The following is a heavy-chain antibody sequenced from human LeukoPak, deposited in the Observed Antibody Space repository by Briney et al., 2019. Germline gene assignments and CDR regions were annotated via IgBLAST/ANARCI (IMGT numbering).Heavy chain of an antibody. CDR1: GGSISSYY. D-gene: IGHD5-18*01. Sequence: SETLSLTCTVSGGSISSYYWRWIRQPPGKGLEWIGYIYYSGSTNYNPSLKSRVTISVDTSKNQFSLKLSSVTAADTAVYYCARGQGYGSYYYGMDVWGQGTTVTVSS. J-gene: IGHJ6*02. V-gene: IGHV4-59*01. CDR2: IYYSGST. CDR3: ARGQGYGSYYYGMDV.